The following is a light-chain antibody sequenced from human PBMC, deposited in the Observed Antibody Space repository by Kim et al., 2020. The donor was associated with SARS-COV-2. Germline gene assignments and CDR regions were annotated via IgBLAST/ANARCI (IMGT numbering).Light chain of an antibody. J-gene: IGLJ3*02. CDR3: QTWGTGIRV. V-gene: IGLV4-69*01. Sequence: AVKLTCTLSSGHSSYAIAWHQQQPEKGPRYLMKLNSDGSHSKGDGIPDRFSGSSSGAERYLTISSLQSEDEADYYCQTWGTGIRVFGGGTQLTVL. CDR1: SGHSSYA. CDR2: LNSDGSH.